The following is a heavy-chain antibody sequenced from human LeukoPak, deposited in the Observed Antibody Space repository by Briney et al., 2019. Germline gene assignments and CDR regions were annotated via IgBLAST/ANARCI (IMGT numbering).Heavy chain of an antibody. CDR1: GGSISSSSYY. CDR3: ARLAPLKIAAAGEDWFDP. J-gene: IGHJ5*02. CDR2: IYYSGST. V-gene: IGHV4-39*07. Sequence: SETLSLTCTVSGGSISSSSYYWGWIRQPPGKGLEWIGSIYYSGSTYYNPSLKSRVTISVDTSKNQFSLKLSSVTAADTAVYYCARLAPLKIAAAGEDWFDPWGQGTLVTVSS. D-gene: IGHD6-13*01.